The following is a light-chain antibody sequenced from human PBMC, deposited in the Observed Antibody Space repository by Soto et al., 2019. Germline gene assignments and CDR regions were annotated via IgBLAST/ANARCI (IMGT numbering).Light chain of an antibody. CDR3: QQFNTYPRT. CDR2: DAS. J-gene: IGKJ1*01. Sequence: AIQLTQSPSSLSASVGDRATITCRASQGISSALAWYQQKPGKAPKLLISDASNLESGVPSRFSGSGSGTDFTLTISSLQPEDFATYYCQQFNTYPRTFGQGTKVEIK. V-gene: IGKV1-13*02. CDR1: QGISSA.